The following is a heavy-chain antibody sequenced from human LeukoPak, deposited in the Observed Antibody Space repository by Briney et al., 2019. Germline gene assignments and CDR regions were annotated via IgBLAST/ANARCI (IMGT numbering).Heavy chain of an antibody. Sequence: GSLRLSCAASGFTFSSYGMHWVRQAPGKGLEWVAVISYDGSNKYYADSVKGRFTISRDNSKNTLYLQMNSLRAEDTAVYYCAKSPHYYDSSGYFPSFDYWGQGTLVTVSS. J-gene: IGHJ4*02. CDR2: ISYDGSNK. D-gene: IGHD3-22*01. CDR1: GFTFSSYG. V-gene: IGHV3-30*18. CDR3: AKSPHYYDSSGYFPSFDY.